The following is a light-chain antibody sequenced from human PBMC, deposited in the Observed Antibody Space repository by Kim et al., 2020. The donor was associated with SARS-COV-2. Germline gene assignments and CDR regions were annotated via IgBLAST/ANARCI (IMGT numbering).Light chain of an antibody. CDR2: WAS. J-gene: IGKJ1*01. V-gene: IGKV4-1*01. CDR3: QHRGT. CDR1: QSVLYSSNNKNY. Sequence: LGERATINCKSSQSVLYSSNNKNYLAWYQQKPGQPPKLLIYWASTRESGVPDRFSGSGSGTDFTLTISSLQAEDVAVYYCQHRGTFGQGTKVDIK.